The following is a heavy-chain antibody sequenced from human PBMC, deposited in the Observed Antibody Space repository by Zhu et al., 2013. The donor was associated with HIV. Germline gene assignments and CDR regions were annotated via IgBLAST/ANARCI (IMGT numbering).Heavy chain of an antibody. CDR1: GFTFDDYA. CDR3: VKDMEGTGIAADGYFDF. Sequence: EVQLVESGGVVVQPGGSLRLSCAASGFTFDDYAMHWVRQAPGKGLEWVSLIAWNGRTSSYADSVKGRFTISRDNDKKSLYLQMNSLRPEDTALYYCVKDMEGTGIAADGYFDFWGQGTLVTVSS. CDR2: IAWNGRTS. V-gene: IGHV3-43D*03. J-gene: IGHJ4*02. D-gene: IGHD6-13*01.